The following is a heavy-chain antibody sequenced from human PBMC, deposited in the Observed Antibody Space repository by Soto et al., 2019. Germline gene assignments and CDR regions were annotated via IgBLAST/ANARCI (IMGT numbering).Heavy chain of an antibody. Sequence: QVQLQESGPGLVKPSETLSLTCTVSGGSVSSGSYYWSWIRQPPGKGLEWIGYIYYSGSTNYNPSLNSRVTISVDTSKNQFSLKLSSVTAADTAVYYCARVVGEGEPVVEYYFDYWGQGTLVTVSS. D-gene: IGHD2-2*01. J-gene: IGHJ4*02. V-gene: IGHV4-61*01. CDR1: GGSVSSGSYY. CDR3: ARVVGEGEPVVEYYFDY. CDR2: IYYSGST.